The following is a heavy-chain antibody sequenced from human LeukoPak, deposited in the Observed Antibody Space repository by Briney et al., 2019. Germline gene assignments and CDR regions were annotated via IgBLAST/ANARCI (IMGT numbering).Heavy chain of an antibody. V-gene: IGHV3-64*01. CDR1: GFTFSNYA. CDR3: AKDEAMIKIYYFDY. CDR2: ISSNGDAT. J-gene: IGHJ4*02. Sequence: GGSLRLSCAASGFTFSNYALHWVRQAPGKGLEYVSAISSNGDATFYANSVKGRFTISRDNSKNTLYLQMGSLRAEDTAVYYCAKDEAMIKIYYFDYWGQGTLVTVSS. D-gene: IGHD5-18*01.